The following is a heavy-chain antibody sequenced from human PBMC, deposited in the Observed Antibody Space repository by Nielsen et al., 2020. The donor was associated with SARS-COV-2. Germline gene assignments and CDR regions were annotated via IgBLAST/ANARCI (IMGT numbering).Heavy chain of an antibody. V-gene: IGHV1-69*13. J-gene: IGHJ2*01. CDR3: ARARLGTIFGVVIRDWYFDL. CDR2: IIPIFGTA. Sequence: SVKVSCKASGYTFTSYYMHWVRQAPGQGLEWMGGIIPIFGTANYAQKFQGRVTITADESTSTAYMELSSLRSEDTAVYYCARARLGTIFGVVIRDWYFDLWGRGTLVIVSS. CDR1: GYTFTSYY. D-gene: IGHD3-3*01.